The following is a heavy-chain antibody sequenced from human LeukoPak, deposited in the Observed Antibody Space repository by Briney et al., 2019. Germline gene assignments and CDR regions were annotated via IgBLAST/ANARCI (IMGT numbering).Heavy chain of an antibody. CDR3: AGGAAAGTGHGAFDI. Sequence: PSETLCLTCAVYGGGSFSGYYWTWIRQPPGKGLEWIGEINHDGVTNYNPSLKSRVTMSIDTSKNQFSLKLSSVTAADTAVYYCAGGAAAGTGHGAFDIWGQGTMVTVSS. J-gene: IGHJ3*02. CDR2: INHDGVT. CDR1: GGGSFSGYY. D-gene: IGHD6-13*01. V-gene: IGHV4-34*10.